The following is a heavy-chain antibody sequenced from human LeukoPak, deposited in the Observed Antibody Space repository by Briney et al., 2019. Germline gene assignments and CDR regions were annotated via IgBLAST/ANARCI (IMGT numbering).Heavy chain of an antibody. CDR3: AREGPSGSYYFDY. D-gene: IGHD6-13*01. V-gene: IGHV4-39*07. CDR1: GGSISSSSYY. Sequence: PSETLSLTCTVSGGSISSSSYYWGWIRQPPGKGLEWIGSIYYSGSTYYNPSLKSRVTISVDTSKNQFSLKLSSVTAADTAVYYCAREGPSGSYYFDYWGQGTLVTVSS. J-gene: IGHJ4*02. CDR2: IYYSGST.